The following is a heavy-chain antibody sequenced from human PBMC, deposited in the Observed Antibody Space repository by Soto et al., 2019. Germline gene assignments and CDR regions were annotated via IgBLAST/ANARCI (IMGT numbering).Heavy chain of an antibody. J-gene: IGHJ6*02. CDR2: ISAYNGNT. D-gene: IGHD3-9*01. V-gene: IGHV1-18*01. CDR3: ARDRRRDLRYFDWLSDYYYYGMDV. CDR1: GYTFTSYG. Sequence: QVQLVQSGAEVKKPGASVKVYCKASGYTFTSYGISWVRQAPGHGLEWMGWISAYNGNTNYAQKLQGRVTMTTDTCTSTAYMELRSLRSDDTAVYYCARDRRRDLRYFDWLSDYYYYGMDVWGQGTTVTVSS.